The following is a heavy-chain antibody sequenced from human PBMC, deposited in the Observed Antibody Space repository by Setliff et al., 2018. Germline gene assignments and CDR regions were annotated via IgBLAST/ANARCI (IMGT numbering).Heavy chain of an antibody. CDR2: INHSGST. D-gene: IGHD3-22*01. V-gene: IGHV4-34*01. J-gene: IGHJ5*02. CDR1: GGSFSGYY. Sequence: PSETLSLTCAVYGGSFSGYYWSWIRQPPGEGLEWIGEINHSGSTNYNPSLKSRVTISVDTSKNQFSLKLSSVTAADTAVYYCARGKNGSRQLVVLGWFDPWGQGTLVTVSS. CDR3: ARGKNGSRQLVVLGWFDP.